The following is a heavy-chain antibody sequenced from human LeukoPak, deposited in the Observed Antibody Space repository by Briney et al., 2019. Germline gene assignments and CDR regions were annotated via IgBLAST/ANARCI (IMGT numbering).Heavy chain of an antibody. CDR2: IYTSGST. CDR1: GGSISSYY. Sequence: SETLSLTCTVSGGSISSYYWSWIRQPAGKGLEWIGRIYTSGSTNYNPSLKSRVTMSVDTSKNQFSLKLSSVTAADTAVHYCARESYCSSTSCYIFVFDYWGQGTLVTVSS. J-gene: IGHJ4*02. D-gene: IGHD2-2*02. V-gene: IGHV4-4*07. CDR3: ARESYCSSTSCYIFVFDY.